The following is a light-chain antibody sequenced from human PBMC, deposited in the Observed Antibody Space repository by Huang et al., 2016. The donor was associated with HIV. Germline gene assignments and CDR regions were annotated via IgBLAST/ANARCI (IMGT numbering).Light chain of an antibody. Sequence: VLTQSPATLSWYPGERVTLSCRASQSVGSYIAWYQQRPGQSPRLLIYYVSNRATGTPVRVSGSGAGTDFTLTISSLESEDFAVYYCQQRSSGVSFGGGTKVQVK. CDR2: YVS. CDR3: QQRSSGVS. CDR1: QSVGSY. V-gene: IGKV3-11*01. J-gene: IGKJ4*01.